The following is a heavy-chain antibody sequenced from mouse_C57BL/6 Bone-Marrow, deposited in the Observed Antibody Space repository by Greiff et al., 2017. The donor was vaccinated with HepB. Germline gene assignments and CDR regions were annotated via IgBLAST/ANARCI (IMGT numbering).Heavy chain of an antibody. CDR3: ARRWVLVHFDY. Sequence: VQLQQSGAELVRPGTSVKVSCKASGYAFTNYLIEWVKQRPGQGLEWIGVINPGSGGTNYNEKFKGKATLTADKSSSTAYMQLSSLTSEDSAVSLCARRWVLVHFDYWGQGTTLTVSS. D-gene: IGHD2-3*01. CDR2: INPGSGGT. CDR1: GYAFTNYL. V-gene: IGHV1-54*01. J-gene: IGHJ2*01.